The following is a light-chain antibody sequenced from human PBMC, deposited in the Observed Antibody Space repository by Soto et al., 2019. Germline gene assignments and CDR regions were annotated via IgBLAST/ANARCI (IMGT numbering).Light chain of an antibody. CDR1: ASTIGRNY. V-gene: IGLV1-47*01. J-gene: IGLJ1*01. Sequence: QAVVTQSPSASGTPGQRVTISCSGGASTIGRNYVYWYQQLPGTAPKLLIYRNSQRPSGVPDRFSGSKSGTSASLAISGLRSEDEADYYCAAWDDNLSGLYVFGAGTKVTVL. CDR2: RNS. CDR3: AAWDDNLSGLYV.